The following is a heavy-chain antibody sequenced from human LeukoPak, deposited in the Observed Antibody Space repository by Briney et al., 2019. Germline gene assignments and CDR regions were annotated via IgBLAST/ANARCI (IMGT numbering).Heavy chain of an antibody. J-gene: IGHJ5*02. CDR1: GGSISSYY. D-gene: IGHD5-18*01. Sequence: SETLSLTCTVSGGSISSYYWSWIRQPPGKGLEWIGYIYYSGSTSYNPSLKSRVIISVDTSKKQFSLKLSSVTAADTAVYYCARGPMGYSYGYASWFDPWGQGTLVTVSS. CDR3: ARGPMGYSYGYASWFDP. CDR2: IYYSGST. V-gene: IGHV4-59*01.